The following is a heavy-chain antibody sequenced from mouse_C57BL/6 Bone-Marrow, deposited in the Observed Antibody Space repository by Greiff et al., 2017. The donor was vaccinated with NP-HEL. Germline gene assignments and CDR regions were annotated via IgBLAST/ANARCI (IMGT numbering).Heavy chain of an antibody. D-gene: IGHD2-4*01. Sequence: DVMLVESGGGLVKPGGSLKLSCAASGFTFSSYAMSWVRQTPEKRLEWVATISDGGSYTYYPDNVKGRFTISRDNAKNNLYLQMSHLKSEDTAMYYGEITTRTDYWGQGTTLTVSS. V-gene: IGHV5-4*03. CDR3: EITTRTDY. CDR1: GFTFSSYA. CDR2: ISDGGSYT. J-gene: IGHJ2*01.